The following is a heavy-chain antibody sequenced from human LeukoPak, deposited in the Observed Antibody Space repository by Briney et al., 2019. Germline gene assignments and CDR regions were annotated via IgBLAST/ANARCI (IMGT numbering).Heavy chain of an antibody. D-gene: IGHD4-17*01. Sequence: GGSLRLSCVASGFIFNSYGMHWVRQAPGKGLEWVAVISYDGSNKYYADSVKGRFTISRDNSKNTLYLQMNSLRAEDTAVYYCARETGSAVGSTDFDYWGQGTLVTVSS. V-gene: IGHV3-30*03. CDR1: GFIFNSYG. J-gene: IGHJ4*02. CDR3: ARETGSAVGSTDFDY. CDR2: ISYDGSNK.